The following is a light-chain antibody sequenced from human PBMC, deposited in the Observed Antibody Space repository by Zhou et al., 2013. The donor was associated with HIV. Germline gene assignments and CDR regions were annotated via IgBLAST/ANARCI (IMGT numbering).Light chain of an antibody. J-gene: IGKJ1*01. CDR3: QQYNSYSWT. CDR2: DAS. V-gene: IGKV1-13*02. CDR1: QGISSA. Sequence: AIQLTQSPSSLSASVGDRVTITCRASQGISSALAWYQQKPGKPPHLLIYDASSLQSGVPSRFSGSGSGTEFTLTISSLQPDDFATYYCQQYNSYSWTFGQGTKVEIK.